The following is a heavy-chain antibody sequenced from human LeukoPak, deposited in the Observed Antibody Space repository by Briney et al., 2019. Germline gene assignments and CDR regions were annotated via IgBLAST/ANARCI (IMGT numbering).Heavy chain of an antibody. D-gene: IGHD4-11*01. Sequence: GGSLRLSCAASGFTFSSYWMHWVRQAPGEGLVWVSRINSDGSSTSYEDSVKGRFTISRDNAKKTLYLHMNSLRAEDKAVYYCARDFTVTRYHYYYMAVWRKGPTVGVPS. V-gene: IGHV3-74*01. CDR2: INSDGSST. J-gene: IGHJ6*03. CDR1: GFTFSSYW. CDR3: ARDFTVTRYHYYYMAV.